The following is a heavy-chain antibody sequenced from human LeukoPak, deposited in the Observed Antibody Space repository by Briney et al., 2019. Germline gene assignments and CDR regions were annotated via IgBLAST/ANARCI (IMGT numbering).Heavy chain of an antibody. CDR3: ARTDSSGYQGDY. CDR2: ISSSSSYI. Sequence: GGSLRLSCAASGFTFSSYSMNWVRQAPGKGLEWVSSISSSSSYIYYADSVKGRFTISRDNAKNSLYLQMNSLRAEDTAVYYCARTDSSGYQGDYWGQGTLVTVSS. CDR1: GFTFSSYS. D-gene: IGHD3-22*01. J-gene: IGHJ4*02. V-gene: IGHV3-21*01.